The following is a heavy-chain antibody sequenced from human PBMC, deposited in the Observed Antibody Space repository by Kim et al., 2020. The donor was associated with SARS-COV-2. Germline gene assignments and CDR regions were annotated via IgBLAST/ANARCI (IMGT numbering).Heavy chain of an antibody. Sequence: ASVKVSCEASGYTFSNYGISWVRQAPGQGLEWMGWISAYNGNTDYAQKFQGRVTMTTDTSTSTAYMELRSLSSGDTAIYYCARDYEGTPVTCIVFDSWGQ. CDR1: GYTFSNYG. J-gene: IGHJ4*02. CDR2: ISAYNGNT. V-gene: IGHV1-18*01. CDR3: ARDYEGTPVTCIVFDS. D-gene: IGHD6-19*01.